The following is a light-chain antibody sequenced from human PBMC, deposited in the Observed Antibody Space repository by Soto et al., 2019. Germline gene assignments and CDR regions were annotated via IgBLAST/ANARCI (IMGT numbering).Light chain of an antibody. CDR3: RQHTHLPLT. J-gene: IGKJ4*01. CDR1: QSRVYSDGDTF. V-gene: IGKV2-30*01. CDR2: KVS. Sequence: DVVVTQSPLSLPVTLGQPASISCKSSQSRVYSDGDTFLSWFQQRPGQSPRRLIYKVSYRDSGVPDRFSGSGSGTDFTLKISRVEAEDVGIYYCRQHTHLPLTFGGGTKVDIK.